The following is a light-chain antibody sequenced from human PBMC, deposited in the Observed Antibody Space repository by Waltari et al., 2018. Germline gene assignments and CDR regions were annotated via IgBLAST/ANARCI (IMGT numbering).Light chain of an antibody. CDR1: QNIRNS. CDR2: VAS. Sequence: EIVMTQSPATLSVSPGERATLSCRASQNIRNSLAWYQQKPGKAPSIRISVASTRGTGIPARFSGSGSGTQFSLTISSLQHEDFAIYYCQHHSTWPPTFGPGTRV. CDR3: QHHSTWPPT. J-gene: IGKJ1*01. V-gene: IGKV3D-15*01.